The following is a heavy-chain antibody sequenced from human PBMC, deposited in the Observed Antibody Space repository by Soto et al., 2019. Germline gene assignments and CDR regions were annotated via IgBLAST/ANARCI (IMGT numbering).Heavy chain of an antibody. Sequence: ASVKVSCKSSGYTFTSYAMHWVRQAPGQRLEWMGWINAGNGNTKYSQKFQGRVTITRDTSARTAYMGLSSLRSEDTAVEYCHTDPGSFGYYFDYWGQGTMVTVSS. D-gene: IGHD1-26*01. CDR3: HTDPGSFGYYFDY. CDR1: GYTFTSYA. CDR2: INAGNGNT. J-gene: IGHJ4*02. V-gene: IGHV1-3*01.